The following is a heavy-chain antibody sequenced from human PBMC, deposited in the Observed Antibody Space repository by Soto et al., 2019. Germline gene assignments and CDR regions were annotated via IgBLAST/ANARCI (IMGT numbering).Heavy chain of an antibody. V-gene: IGHV3-23*01. Sequence: EVQLLESGGGLVQPGGSLRLSCAASGFTFSSYVMSWVRQAPGKGLEWVSAISGSGGSTYYADSVKGRFTISRDNSKNRRYLQKNSLRAEDTAVYYCATLQGTYYYGSGSYYLPYWGQGPLVTVSS. J-gene: IGHJ4*02. CDR2: ISGSGGST. D-gene: IGHD3-10*01. CDR3: ATLQGTYYYGSGSYYLPY. CDR1: GFTFSSYV.